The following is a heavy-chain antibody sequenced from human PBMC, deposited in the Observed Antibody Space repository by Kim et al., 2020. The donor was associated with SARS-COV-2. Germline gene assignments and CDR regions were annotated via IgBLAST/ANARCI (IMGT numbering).Heavy chain of an antibody. V-gene: IGHV3-23*01. J-gene: IGHJ4*02. CDR3: AKGRGYMNYYDSSGQFDY. D-gene: IGHD3-22*01. Sequence: KGRFTISRDNSKNTLYLQMNSLRAEDTAVYYCAKGRGYMNYYDSSGQFDYWGQGTLVTVSS.